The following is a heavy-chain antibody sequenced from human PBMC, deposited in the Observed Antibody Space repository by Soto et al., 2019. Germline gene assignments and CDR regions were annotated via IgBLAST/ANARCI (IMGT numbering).Heavy chain of an antibody. D-gene: IGHD3-10*01. CDR3: ARGEITLLGGMDV. J-gene: IGHJ6*02. CDR2: MYTKERT. V-gene: IGHV4-4*07. CDR1: GGSITNYY. Sequence: SETLSLTCTVSGGSITNYYWSWIRQPAGKGLEWIGRMYTKERTNYNLSFKSRVTMSVDTSKNQFSLKLNAVTPADTAVYYCARGEITLLGGMDVGGQGPRVTVPS.